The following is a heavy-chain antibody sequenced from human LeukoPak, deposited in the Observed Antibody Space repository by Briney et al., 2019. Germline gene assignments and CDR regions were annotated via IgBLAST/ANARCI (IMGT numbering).Heavy chain of an antibody. D-gene: IGHD6-6*01. Sequence: PSETLSLTCTVSGGSISSYYWSWIRQPPGKGLEWIGYIYYSGSTNYNPSLKSRVTISVDTSKNQFSLKLSSVTAADTAVYYCAREEYSSSCLDYWGQETLVTASS. V-gene: IGHV4-59*01. CDR2: IYYSGST. J-gene: IGHJ4*02. CDR3: AREEYSSSCLDY. CDR1: GGSISSYY.